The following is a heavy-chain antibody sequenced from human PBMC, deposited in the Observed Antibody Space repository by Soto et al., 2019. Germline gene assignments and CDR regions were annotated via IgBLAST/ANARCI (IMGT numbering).Heavy chain of an antibody. CDR3: ARVAEYYDFWSGRREYYFDY. Sequence: SVKVSCKASGYTFTSYGISWVRQAPGQGLEWMGGIIPIFGTANYAQKFQGRVTITADESTSTAYMELSSLRSEDTAVYYCARVAEYYDFWSGRREYYFDYWGQGTLVTVSS. CDR1: GYTFTSYG. CDR2: IIPIFGTA. V-gene: IGHV1-69*13. J-gene: IGHJ4*02. D-gene: IGHD3-3*01.